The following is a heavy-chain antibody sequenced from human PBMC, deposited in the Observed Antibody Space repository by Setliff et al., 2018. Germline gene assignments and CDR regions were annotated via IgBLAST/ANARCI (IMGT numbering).Heavy chain of an antibody. CDR1: GFTFSNYA. D-gene: IGHD7-27*01. Sequence: GGSLRLSCAASGFTFSNYAMTWVRQAPGKGLEWVSTIRGSGGGTYHADSVKGRFAISRDNSKNTLYLQLNSLRADDTAVYYCVRDLHWGFDYWGLGTLVTVSS. J-gene: IGHJ4*02. CDR2: IRGSGGGT. CDR3: VRDLHWGFDY. V-gene: IGHV3-23*01.